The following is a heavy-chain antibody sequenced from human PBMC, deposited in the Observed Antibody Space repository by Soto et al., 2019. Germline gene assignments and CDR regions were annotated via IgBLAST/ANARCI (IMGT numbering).Heavy chain of an antibody. D-gene: IGHD2-21*02. J-gene: IGHJ6*02. Sequence: SETLSLTCAVYGGSFSGHYWTWIRQPPGTGLEWIGEINHSGSTVYNPSLKSRVTISVDTSKNQFSLKLNSVTAADTAVYYCARDLWGYCGTDCYPLDVWGQGTTVTVSS. CDR3: ARDLWGYCGTDCYPLDV. CDR1: GGSFSGHY. V-gene: IGHV4-34*01. CDR2: INHSGST.